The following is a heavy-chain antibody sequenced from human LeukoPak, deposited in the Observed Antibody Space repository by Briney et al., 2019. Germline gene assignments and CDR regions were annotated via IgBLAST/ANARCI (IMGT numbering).Heavy chain of an antibody. D-gene: IGHD4-17*01. CDR3: ARVFYGDYYYYYYMDV. CDR1: GGTFSSYA. CDR2: IIPIFGTA. J-gene: IGHJ6*03. V-gene: IGHV1-69*05. Sequence: SVKVSCKASGGTFSSYAISWVRQDPGQGLEWMGGIIPIFGTANYAQKFQGRVTITTDESTSTAYMGLSSRRSEDTAVYYCARVFYGDYYYYYYMDVWGKGTTVTVSS.